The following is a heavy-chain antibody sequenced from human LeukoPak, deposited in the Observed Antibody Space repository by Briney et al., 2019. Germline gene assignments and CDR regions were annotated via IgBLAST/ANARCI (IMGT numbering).Heavy chain of an antibody. CDR3: AKVSRDSSTYYPIIDD. V-gene: IGHV3-23*01. CDR1: GFTFSSYA. J-gene: IGHJ4*02. Sequence: GGSLRLSCAASGFTFSSYAMSWVRQAPGKGLEWVSGISGSGDSTYYADSVKGRFTISRDNSKNTLYLQMNSLRAEDTAVYYCAKVSRDSSTYYPIIDDWGQGTLVTVSS. D-gene: IGHD3-22*01. CDR2: ISGSGDST.